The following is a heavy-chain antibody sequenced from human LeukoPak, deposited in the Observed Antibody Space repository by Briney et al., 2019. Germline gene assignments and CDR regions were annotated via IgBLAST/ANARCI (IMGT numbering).Heavy chain of an antibody. V-gene: IGHV1-69*05. D-gene: IGHD6-6*01. Sequence: GASVKVSCKASGGTFSSYAVSWVRQAPGQGLEWMGRIVPIFGTANYAQKFQGRVTITTDESTSTAYMELSSLRSEDTAVYYCARDSYSSSSLFDYWGQGTLVTVSS. J-gene: IGHJ4*02. CDR2: IVPIFGTA. CDR1: GGTFSSYA. CDR3: ARDSYSSSSLFDY.